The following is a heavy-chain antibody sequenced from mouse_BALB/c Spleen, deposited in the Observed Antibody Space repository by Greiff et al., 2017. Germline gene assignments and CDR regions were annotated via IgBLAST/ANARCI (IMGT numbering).Heavy chain of an antibody. V-gene: IGHV5-17*02. CDR1: GFTFSSFG. CDR3: ARKEIYYGNYPYAMDY. Sequence: EVKLMESGGGLVQPGGSRKLSCAASGFTFSSFGMHWVRQAPEKGLEWVAYISSGSSTIYYADTVKGRFTISRDNPKNTLFLQMTSLRSEDTAMYYCARKEIYYGNYPYAMDYWGQGTSVTVSS. CDR2: ISSGSSTI. J-gene: IGHJ4*01. D-gene: IGHD2-1*01.